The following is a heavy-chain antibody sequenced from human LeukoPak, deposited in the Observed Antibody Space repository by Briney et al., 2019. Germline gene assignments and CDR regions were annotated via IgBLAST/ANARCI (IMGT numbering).Heavy chain of an antibody. CDR1: GFTVRSNY. CDR3: ARLSGFGVVVIS. CDR2: IYSGGGT. J-gene: IGHJ5*02. V-gene: IGHV3-66*04. D-gene: IGHD3-22*01. Sequence: GGSLRLSCAASGFTVRSNYMSWVRQAPGKGLEWVSIIYSGGGTYYADSVKGRFTISRDNSKNTVYLQMNSLRAEDAAVYYCARLSGFGVVVISWGQGTLVTVSS.